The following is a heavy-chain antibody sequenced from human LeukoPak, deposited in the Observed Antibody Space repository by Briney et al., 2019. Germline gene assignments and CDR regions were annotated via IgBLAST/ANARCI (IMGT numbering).Heavy chain of an antibody. J-gene: IGHJ5*02. V-gene: IGHV4-59*01. Sequence: PSETLSLTCTVSGGSISSYYLSWIRQPRGKGLEWIGYIYYSGSTNYNPSLKSRVTISVDTSKNQFSLKLSSVTAADTAVYYCAREGTRDPNWFDPWGQGTLVTVSS. D-gene: IGHD3-10*01. CDR3: AREGTRDPNWFDP. CDR2: IYYSGST. CDR1: GGSISSYY.